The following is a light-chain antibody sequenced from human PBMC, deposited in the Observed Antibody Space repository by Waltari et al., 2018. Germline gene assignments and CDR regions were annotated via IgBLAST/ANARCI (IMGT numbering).Light chain of an antibody. Sequence: QSALTQPPSASGSPGPSVTISCTGTSSDVGGSNHVSWYQQHPGKAPQLMIYEVSKRPSGVPDRFSGSKSGNTASLTVSGLQAEDEADYYCSSYAGSNTKLFGGGTKLTVL. CDR3: SSYAGSNTKL. CDR1: SSDVGGSNH. CDR2: EVS. V-gene: IGLV2-8*01. J-gene: IGLJ2*01.